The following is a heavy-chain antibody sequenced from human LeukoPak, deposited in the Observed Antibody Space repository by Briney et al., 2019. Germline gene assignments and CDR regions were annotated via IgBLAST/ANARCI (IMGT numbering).Heavy chain of an antibody. CDR3: ARGSRFRLGYFDY. J-gene: IGHJ4*02. CDR2: IYSGGST. V-gene: IGHV3-53*01. D-gene: IGHD3-3*01. Sequence: PGGSLRLSCAASGFTVSSNYMSWVRQAPGKGLEWVSVIYSGGSTYYADSVKGRFTISRDNSKNTLYLQMNSLRAEDTAVYYCARGSRFRLGYFDYWGQGTLVTVSS. CDR1: GFTVSSNY.